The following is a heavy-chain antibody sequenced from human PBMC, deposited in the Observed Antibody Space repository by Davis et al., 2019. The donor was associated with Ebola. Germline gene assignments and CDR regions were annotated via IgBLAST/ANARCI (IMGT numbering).Heavy chain of an antibody. J-gene: IGHJ4*02. V-gene: IGHV3-15*07. CDR1: GFTFSNAW. D-gene: IGHD6-13*01. Sequence: GESLKISCAASGFTFSNAWMNWVRQAPGKGLEWVGRIKSKTDGGTTDYAAPVKGRFTISRDDSKNTLYLQMNSLKTEDTAVYYCTTPGYSSSWYFDYWGQGTLVTVS. CDR3: TTPGYSSSWYFDY. CDR2: IKSKTDGGTT.